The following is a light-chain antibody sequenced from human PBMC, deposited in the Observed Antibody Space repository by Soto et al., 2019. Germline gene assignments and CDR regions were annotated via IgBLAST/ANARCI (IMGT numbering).Light chain of an antibody. CDR2: DVI. J-gene: IGLJ2*01. CDR3: SSYAGRHTYVV. Sequence: QSALTQPRSVSGSPGQSVTISCTGTSSDVGAYKYVSWYQQHPGKAPKLMIYDVIRRPSGVPDRFSGSKSGYTASLTISGLQAEDEADYFCSSYAGRHTYVVFGGGTQLTVL. CDR1: SSDVGAYKY. V-gene: IGLV2-11*01.